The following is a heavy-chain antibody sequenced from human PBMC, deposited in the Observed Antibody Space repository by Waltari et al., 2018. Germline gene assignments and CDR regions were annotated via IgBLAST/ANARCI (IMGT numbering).Heavy chain of an antibody. Sequence: QLQLQESGPGLGKPSETLSLTCIVSGGSITSNRHYWAWIRQPPGQGLEWIGTMSYNGATHSSPALKSRVTVSRDTSKNHLSLKLGSVTAADTAVYYCATYIGASIGTAAFDVWGQGTMVTVSS. CDR3: ATYIGASIGTAAFDV. CDR1: GGSITSNRHY. CDR2: MSYNGAT. D-gene: IGHD5-12*01. V-gene: IGHV4-39*02. J-gene: IGHJ3*01.